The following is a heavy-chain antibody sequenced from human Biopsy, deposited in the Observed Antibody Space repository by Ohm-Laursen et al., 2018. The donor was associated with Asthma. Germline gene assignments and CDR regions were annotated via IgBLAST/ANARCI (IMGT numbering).Heavy chain of an antibody. Sequence: GSQRLSLAATVFAVSRDYMFWDRQSIGKGPEWGLVSYSGGTSHTAHSVRGRFTISRDYSKNTLYLQMHSLSAEDTAVYYGARGDSCNWSHYYFDYWGQGTLVTVSS. CDR3: ARGDSCNWSHYYFDY. CDR2: SYSGGTS. V-gene: IGHV3-53*01. CDR1: VFAVSRDY. J-gene: IGHJ4*02. D-gene: IGHD1-20*01.